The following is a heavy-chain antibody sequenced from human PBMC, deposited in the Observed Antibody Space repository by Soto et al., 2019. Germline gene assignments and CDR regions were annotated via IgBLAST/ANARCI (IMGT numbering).Heavy chain of an antibody. D-gene: IGHD6-13*01. V-gene: IGHV1-69*13. CDR3: ARVPLGGAAAAGTGAFDI. Sequence: SVKVSCKASGGTFSSYAISWVRQAPGQGPEWMGGIIPIFGTANYAQKFQGRVTITADESTSTAYMELSSLRSEDTAVYYCARVPLGGAAAAGTGAFDIWGQGTMVTVSS. J-gene: IGHJ3*02. CDR1: GGTFSSYA. CDR2: IIPIFGTA.